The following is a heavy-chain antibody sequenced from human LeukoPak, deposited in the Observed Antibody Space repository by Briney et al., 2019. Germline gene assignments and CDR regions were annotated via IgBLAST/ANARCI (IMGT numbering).Heavy chain of an antibody. D-gene: IGHD3-9*01. CDR3: AKARLRYFERYYFDY. CDR1: GFTFSNAW. V-gene: IGHV3-15*07. Sequence: GGSLRLSCAASGFTFSNAWMNWVRQAPGKGLEWVGRIKSKTDGGTTDYAAPVKGRFTISRDNSKNTLYLQMNSLRAEDTAVYYCAKARLRYFERYYFDYWGQGTLVTVSS. CDR2: IKSKTDGGTT. J-gene: IGHJ4*02.